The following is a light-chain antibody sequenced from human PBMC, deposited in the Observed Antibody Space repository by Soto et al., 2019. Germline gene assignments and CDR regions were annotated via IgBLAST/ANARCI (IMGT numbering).Light chain of an antibody. CDR2: EVS. V-gene: IGLV2-8*01. Sequence: QSALTQPPSASGSPGQSVTISCTGTSSDVGGYNYVSWYQQHPGKAPKLMIYEVSKRPSGVPDRFSGSKSGNTASLTVSGLQAEDEADYYCSSDAGSNNFSPSEFHVVFGGGTKLTVL. CDR1: SSDVGGYNY. CDR3: SSDAGSNNFSPSEFHVV. J-gene: IGLJ2*01.